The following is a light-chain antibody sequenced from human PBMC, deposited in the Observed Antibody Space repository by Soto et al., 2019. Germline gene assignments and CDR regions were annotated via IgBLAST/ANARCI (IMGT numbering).Light chain of an antibody. Sequence: ETVLTQSPGTVSLSPGERAALSCRTSQSVNNDYLAWYQQKPGQAPRLLIYGVFNRATGIPGRFSGSGSGTDFTLTISGLEPADSAVYYCQHYDGSPPTFGQGTKLEIK. J-gene: IGKJ2*01. CDR1: QSVNNDY. V-gene: IGKV3-20*01. CDR3: QHYDGSPPT. CDR2: GVF.